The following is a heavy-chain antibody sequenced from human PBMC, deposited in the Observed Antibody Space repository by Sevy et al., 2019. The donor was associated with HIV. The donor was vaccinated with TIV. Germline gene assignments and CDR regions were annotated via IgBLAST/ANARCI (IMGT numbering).Heavy chain of an antibody. V-gene: IGHV3-33*01. D-gene: IGHD3-22*01. Sequence: GGSLRLSCAASGFTFSKYGMHWVRQAPGKGLEWVALIWYDGSNKYYADSVKGRFTISRDNSKNTLYLQMNSLRAEDTAVYYCVRGADYNDSNWANCDYWGQGTLVTVSS. CDR2: IWYDGSNK. J-gene: IGHJ4*02. CDR1: GFTFSKYG. CDR3: VRGADYNDSNWANCDY.